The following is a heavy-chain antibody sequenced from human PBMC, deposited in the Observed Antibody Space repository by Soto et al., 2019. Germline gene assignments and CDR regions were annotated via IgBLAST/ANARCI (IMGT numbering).Heavy chain of an antibody. Sequence: QLQLQESGPGLVKPSETLSLTCTVSGGSISSSSYYWGWIRQPPGKGLEWIGSIYYSGSTYYKPSLKSRVTISVDTSKNQFALKLSSVTAADTAVYYCARLTTTVTTFPYWGQGTLVTVSS. CDR1: GGSISSSSYY. D-gene: IGHD4-4*01. CDR2: IYYSGST. J-gene: IGHJ4*02. V-gene: IGHV4-39*01. CDR3: ARLTTTVTTFPY.